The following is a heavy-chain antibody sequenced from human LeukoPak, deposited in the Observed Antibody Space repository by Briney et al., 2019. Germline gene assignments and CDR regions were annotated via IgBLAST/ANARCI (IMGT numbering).Heavy chain of an antibody. V-gene: IGHV4-38-2*02. Sequence: PSETLSLTCSVSAYSISSGHYWAWIRQPPGRGLEWIGHIYHSGDTYYNPSLKSRVAMSVDTSENQFSLKLSSVTAADTAVYYCAGTYSLYDPFDIWGQGTMVTVSS. CDR2: IYHSGDT. CDR3: AGTYSLYDPFDI. J-gene: IGHJ3*02. CDR1: AYSISSGHY. D-gene: IGHD6-13*01.